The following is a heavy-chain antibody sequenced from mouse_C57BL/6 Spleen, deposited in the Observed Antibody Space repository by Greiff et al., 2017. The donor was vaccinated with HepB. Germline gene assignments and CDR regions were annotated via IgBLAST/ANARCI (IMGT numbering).Heavy chain of an antibody. V-gene: IGHV1-64*01. D-gene: IGHD1-1*01. CDR3: ARPIITTVVADY. CDR2: IHPNSGST. Sequence: VQLQQPGAELVKPGASVKLSCKASGYTFTSYWMHWVKQRPGQGLEWIGMIHPNSGSTNYNEKFKSKATLTVDKSSSTAYMQLSSLTSEDSAVYYCARPIITTVVADYWGQGTTLTVSS. J-gene: IGHJ2*01. CDR1: GYTFTSYW.